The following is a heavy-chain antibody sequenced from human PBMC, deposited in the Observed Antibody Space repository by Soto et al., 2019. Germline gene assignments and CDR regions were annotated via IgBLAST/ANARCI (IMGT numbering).Heavy chain of an antibody. CDR1: GGSISSGGYS. D-gene: IGHD2-21*02. CDR3: ARGVAVVVTAYFDY. V-gene: IGHV4-30-2*01. J-gene: IGHJ4*02. CDR2: IYHSGST. Sequence: SETLSLTCAVSGGSISSGGYSWSWIRQPPGKGLEWIGYIYHSGSTYYNPSLKSRVTISVDRSKNQFSLKLSSVTAADTAVYYCARGVAVVVTAYFDYWGQGTLVTSPQ.